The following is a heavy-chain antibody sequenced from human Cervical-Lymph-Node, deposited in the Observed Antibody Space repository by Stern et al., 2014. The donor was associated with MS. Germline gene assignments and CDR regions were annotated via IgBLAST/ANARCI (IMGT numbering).Heavy chain of an antibody. D-gene: IGHD4-23*01. Sequence: DQLVESGPGLVKPSETLSLTCTVSGDSISSYYWSWIRQPPGKGLEWIGHVYYSGTTYYNPSLTGRVTISVDKSKKQFSLKLHSVPAADTAVYYCARLSTVVDYWGQGTLVTVSS. J-gene: IGHJ4*02. CDR2: VYYSGTT. CDR3: ARLSTVVDY. CDR1: GDSISSYY. V-gene: IGHV4-59*08.